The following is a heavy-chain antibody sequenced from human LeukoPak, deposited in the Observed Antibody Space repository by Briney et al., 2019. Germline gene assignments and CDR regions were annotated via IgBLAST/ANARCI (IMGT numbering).Heavy chain of an antibody. V-gene: IGHV3-33*06. J-gene: IGHJ6*03. CDR3: AKEGDQFRGYLDA. CDR2: IWHDGSVE. CDR1: GFIFSRLG. Sequence: GGSLRLSCAASGFIFSRLGMQWVRQAPGEGLEWVAMIWHDGSVEEYADSVKGGFTISRDNSQNTLYLQMSSLRDDDTAVYYCAKEGDQFRGYLDAWGKGTTVTVSS. D-gene: IGHD3-16*01.